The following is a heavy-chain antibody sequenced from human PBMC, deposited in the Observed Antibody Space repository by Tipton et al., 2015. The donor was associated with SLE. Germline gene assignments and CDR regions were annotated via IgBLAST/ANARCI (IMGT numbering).Heavy chain of an antibody. D-gene: IGHD3-3*01. CDR3: ARGMRGRSRFLEWLGYFDY. Sequence: TLSLTCAVSGGSISSSSYYWGWIRQPPGKGLEWIGSIYYSGSTYYNPSLKSRVTISVDTSKNQFSLKLSSVTAADTAVYYCARGMRGRSRFLEWLGYFDYWGQGTLVTVSS. CDR2: IYYSGST. J-gene: IGHJ4*02. CDR1: GGSISSSSYY. V-gene: IGHV4-39*01.